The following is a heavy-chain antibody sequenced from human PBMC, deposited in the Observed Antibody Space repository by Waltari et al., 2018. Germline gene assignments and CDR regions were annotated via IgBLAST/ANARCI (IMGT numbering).Heavy chain of an antibody. D-gene: IGHD6-13*01. J-gene: IGHJ4*02. CDR2: ITAGSSYI. Sequence: EVQLMESGGGLVKPGVSLRLPCAASGLPFTSYKMDWVRQAPGKGRGWFSSITAGSSYIDYAASVKGRFTISRDNAKNSLFLQMNSLRVEDTGVYYCVREGGRQLDPFEFWGLGTLVTVSS. V-gene: IGHV3-21*02. CDR3: VREGGRQLDPFEF. CDR1: GLPFTSYK.